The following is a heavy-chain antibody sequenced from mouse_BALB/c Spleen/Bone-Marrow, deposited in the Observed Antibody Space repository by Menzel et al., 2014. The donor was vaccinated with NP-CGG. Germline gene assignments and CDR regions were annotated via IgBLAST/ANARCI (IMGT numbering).Heavy chain of an antibody. V-gene: IGHV1S56*01. D-gene: IGHD2-4*01. J-gene: IGHJ3*01. Sequence: VQLQQSGPELVKPAASVGISCKASGYTFTSYYVHWVKQRPGQGLEWIGWIYPGNVNTKYNEKFKGKATLTADKSSSTAYMQLSSLTSEDSAVYFCARDDYAYWGQGTLVTVSA. CDR1: GYTFTSYY. CDR3: ARDDYAY. CDR2: IYPGNVNT.